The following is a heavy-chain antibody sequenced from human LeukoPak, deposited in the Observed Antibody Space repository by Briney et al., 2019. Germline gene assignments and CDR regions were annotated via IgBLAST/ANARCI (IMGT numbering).Heavy chain of an antibody. CDR2: IKQDGSEK. D-gene: IGHD1-26*01. Sequence: GGSLRLSCAASGFTFSSYWMSWVRQAPGKGLEWVANIKQDGSEKYYVDSVKGRFTISRDNAKNSLYLQMNSLRAEDTAVYYCAKVRYSGIYTHPDYWGQGTLVTVSS. CDR3: AKVRYSGIYTHPDY. CDR1: GFTFSSYW. J-gene: IGHJ4*02. V-gene: IGHV3-7*05.